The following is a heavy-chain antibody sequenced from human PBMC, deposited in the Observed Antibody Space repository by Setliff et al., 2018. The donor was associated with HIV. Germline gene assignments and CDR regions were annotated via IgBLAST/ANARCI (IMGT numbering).Heavy chain of an antibody. CDR1: GYSISSGYY. J-gene: IGHJ4*02. D-gene: IGHD6-13*01. Sequence: PSETLSLTCAVSGYSISSGYYGGWIRQPPGNGLEWIGSIYHSGSTYYNPSLKSRVTISVDTSKNQFSLKLSSVTAADTAVYYCATPGYSSSYFDYWGQGTLVTVS. V-gene: IGHV4-38-2*01. CDR3: ATPGYSSSYFDY. CDR2: IYHSGST.